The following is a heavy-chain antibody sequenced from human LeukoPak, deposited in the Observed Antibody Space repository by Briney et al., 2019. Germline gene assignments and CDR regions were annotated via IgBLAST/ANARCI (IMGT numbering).Heavy chain of an antibody. D-gene: IGHD3-22*01. Sequence: SETLSLNCTVSGGSINRSSYYWGWIRQPPGKGPEWIGSIYYSGSTYYNPSLKSRVTISVDTPKKQVSLKLNSVTAADTAVYYCAETTPFFYDSSGVPGYYFDHWGQGTLVTVSS. CDR1: GGSINRSSYY. J-gene: IGHJ4*02. CDR2: IYYSGST. V-gene: IGHV4-39*01. CDR3: AETTPFFYDSSGVPGYYFDH.